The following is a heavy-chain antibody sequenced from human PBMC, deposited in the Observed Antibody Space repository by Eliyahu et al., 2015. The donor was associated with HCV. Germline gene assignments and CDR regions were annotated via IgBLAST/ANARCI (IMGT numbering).Heavy chain of an antibody. CDR2: IHYDGTSK. Sequence: QVQLVESGGGVVQPGRSLRLSCAASGFSFSSYGLHWVRQAPGKGLEWMAVIHYDGTSKPYADSVKGRFTISRDNSRNTVYLQMNSLRVEDTAVYFCARGRPNDIDYWGQGTLVTVSS. J-gene: IGHJ4*02. CDR1: GFSFSSYG. CDR3: ARGRPNDIDY. V-gene: IGHV3-33*01.